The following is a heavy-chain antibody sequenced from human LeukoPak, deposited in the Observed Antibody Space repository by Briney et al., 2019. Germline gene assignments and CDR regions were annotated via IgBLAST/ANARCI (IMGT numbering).Heavy chain of an antibody. CDR1: GFAFSTYS. Sequence: GGSLSLSCAASGFAFSTYSIDWVRQAPGKGLEWLSYISSSSSTIYYADSVKGRFTVSRDNAENLVYLQMNGLGAEYAAVYYCARVGRSGYAKDYWGQGTLVTVAS. J-gene: IGHJ4*02. D-gene: IGHD5-12*01. CDR3: ARVGRSGYAKDY. CDR2: ISSSSSTI. V-gene: IGHV3-48*04.